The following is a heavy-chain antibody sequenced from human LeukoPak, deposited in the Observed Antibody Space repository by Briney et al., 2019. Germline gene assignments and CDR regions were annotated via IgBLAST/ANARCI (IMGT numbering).Heavy chain of an antibody. CDR3: ARVPVPYSSSWYNPEGWFDP. CDR2: IYTSGST. J-gene: IGHJ5*02. V-gene: IGHV4-61*02. D-gene: IGHD6-13*01. Sequence: SETLSLTCTVSGGSISSGSYYWIWIRQPAGQGLEWIGRIYTSGSTNYNPSLKSRVTISVDTSKNQFSLKLSYVTAADTAVYDCARVPVPYSSSWYNPEGWFDPWGQGTLVTVSS. CDR1: GGSISSGSYY.